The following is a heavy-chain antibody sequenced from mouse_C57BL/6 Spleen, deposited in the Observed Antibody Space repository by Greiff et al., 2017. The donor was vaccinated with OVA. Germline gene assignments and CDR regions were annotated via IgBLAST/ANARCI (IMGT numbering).Heavy chain of an antibody. D-gene: IGHD2-5*01. CDR2: IYWDDDK. J-gene: IGHJ3*01. V-gene: IGHV8-12*01. CDR1: GFSLSTSGMG. CDR3: ARREDSNPFAY. Sequence: QVTLKESGPGILQSSQTLSLTCSFSGFSLSTSGMGVSWIRQPSGKGLEWLAHIYWDDDKRYNPSLKSRLTISKDTSRNQVFLKITSVDTADTATYYCARREDSNPFAYWGQGTLVTVSA.